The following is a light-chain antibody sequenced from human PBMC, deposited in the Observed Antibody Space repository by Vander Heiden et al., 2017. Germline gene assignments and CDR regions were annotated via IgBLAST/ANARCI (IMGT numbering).Light chain of an antibody. CDR3: QQYHNWPPYT. CDR1: ESVSSD. J-gene: IGKJ2*01. Sequence: EIVMTQSPATLSVSPGETATLSCRASESVSSDLAWYQQKPGQAPRLLIHGASTRAIGTPARVSGTGSGTEFTLTISRLQSEDFAVYYCQQYHNWPPYTFGQGTKVEIK. V-gene: IGKV3-15*01. CDR2: GAS.